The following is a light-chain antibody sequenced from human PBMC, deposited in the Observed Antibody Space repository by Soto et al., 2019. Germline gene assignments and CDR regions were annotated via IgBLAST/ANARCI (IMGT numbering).Light chain of an antibody. J-gene: IGKJ5*01. CDR2: GAS. CDR3: QQYGTSPIN. Sequence: EIVLTQFPCTLSLAPGERATLSFRASQSVSSSYLAWYQQKPGQAPRLLIFGASSRSSGIPYRFSGSGSGTDFTLTVSRLEPEDFAVYYCQQYGTSPINFGQGTRLEIK. CDR1: QSVSSSY. V-gene: IGKV3-20*01.